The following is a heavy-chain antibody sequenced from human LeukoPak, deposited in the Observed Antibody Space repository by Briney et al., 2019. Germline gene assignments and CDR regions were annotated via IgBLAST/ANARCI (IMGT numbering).Heavy chain of an antibody. CDR3: ARGYCSGGSCQYYLDY. CDR1: GFTFSSYD. V-gene: IGHV3-13*01. CDR2: IGTAGDT. J-gene: IGHJ4*02. D-gene: IGHD2-15*01. Sequence: GGSLRLSCAASGFTFSSYDMHWVRQATGKGLEWVSAIGTAGDTYYPGSVKGRFTISRENAKNSLYLQMNSLRAGDTAVYYCARGYCSGGSCQYYLDYWGQGTLVTVSS.